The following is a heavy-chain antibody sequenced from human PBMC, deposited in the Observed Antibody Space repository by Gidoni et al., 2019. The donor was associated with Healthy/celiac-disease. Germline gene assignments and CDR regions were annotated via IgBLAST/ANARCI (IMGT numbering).Heavy chain of an antibody. CDR2: IKQDGREK. J-gene: IGHJ4*02. Sequence: EVQLVESGGGLVQPGGSLRLSCAGSGFTFSSYWMSWVRQAPGKGLEWVANIKQDGREKYYVDAVKGRFTISRDNAKNSLNLQMNSLRVEDTAVYYCARNTSSVRVCDYWGQGTLVTVSS. V-gene: IGHV3-7*01. CDR1: GFTFSSYW. D-gene: IGHD2-2*02. CDR3: ARNTSSVRVCDY.